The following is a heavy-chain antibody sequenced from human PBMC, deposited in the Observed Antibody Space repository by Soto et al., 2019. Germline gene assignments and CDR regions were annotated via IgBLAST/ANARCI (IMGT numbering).Heavy chain of an antibody. Sequence: QVQLVQSGAEVKKPGASVKVSCKASGYTFTGYYMHWVRQAPGQGLEWMGWINPNSGGTNYAQKFQGWVTMTRDTSIRTAYMELSRRRSDDTAVYYCARDAEYSGGPYYYYYGMDVWAKGPRSPSP. J-gene: IGHJ6*02. D-gene: IGHD6-25*01. CDR1: GYTFTGYY. V-gene: IGHV1-2*04. CDR3: ARDAEYSGGPYYYYYGMDV. CDR2: INPNSGGT.